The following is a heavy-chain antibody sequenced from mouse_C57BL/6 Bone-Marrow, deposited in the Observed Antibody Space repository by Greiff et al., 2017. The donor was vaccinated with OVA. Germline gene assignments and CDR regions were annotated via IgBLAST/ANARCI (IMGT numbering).Heavy chain of an antibody. V-gene: IGHV5-17*01. Sequence: EVMLVESGGGLVKPGGSLKLSCAASGFTFSDYGMHWVRQAPEKGLEWVAYISSGSSTIYYADTVKGRFTISRDNAKNTLFLQMTSLRSEDTAMYYCARPPYYYGSSYGFAYWGQGTLVTVSA. D-gene: IGHD1-1*01. CDR1: GFTFSDYG. CDR2: ISSGSSTI. CDR3: ARPPYYYGSSYGFAY. J-gene: IGHJ3*01.